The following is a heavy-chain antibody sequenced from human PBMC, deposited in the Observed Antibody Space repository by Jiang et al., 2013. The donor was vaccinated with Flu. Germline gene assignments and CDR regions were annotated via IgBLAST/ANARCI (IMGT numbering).Heavy chain of an antibody. Sequence: GAEVKKPGASVKVSCKVSGYTLTELSMHWVRQAPGKGLEWMGGFDPEDGETIYAQKFQGRVTMTEDTSTDTAYMELSSLRSEDTAVYYCVSPFYDSSGYYSSHLDYWGQGTLVTVSS. CDR1: GYTLTELS. J-gene: IGHJ4*02. D-gene: IGHD3-22*01. CDR2: FDPEDGET. CDR3: VSPFYDSSGYYSSHLDY. V-gene: IGHV1-24*01.